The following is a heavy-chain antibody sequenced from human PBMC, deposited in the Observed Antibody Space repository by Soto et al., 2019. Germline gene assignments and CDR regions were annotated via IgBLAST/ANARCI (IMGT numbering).Heavy chain of an antibody. V-gene: IGHV5-51*01. CDR2: IYPGDSDT. D-gene: IGHD6-13*01. CDR1: GYSFTSYW. Sequence: GESLKISCKGSGYSFTSYWIGWVRQMPGKGLEWMGIIYPGDSDTRYSPSFQGQVAISADKSISTAYLQWSSLKASDTALYYCARPRSSSRNYYGMDVWGQGTTVTVSS. CDR3: ARPRSSSRNYYGMDV. J-gene: IGHJ6*02.